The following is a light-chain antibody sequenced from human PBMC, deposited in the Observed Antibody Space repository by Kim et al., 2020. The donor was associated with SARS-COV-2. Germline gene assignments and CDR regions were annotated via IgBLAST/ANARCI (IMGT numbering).Light chain of an antibody. V-gene: IGKV1-39*01. J-gene: IGKJ4*01. CDR2: TAS. CDR3: QQNSRTPLT. CDR1: QTIYNF. Sequence: DVQLTQSPSSLSASVGDRVTITCRASQTIYNFLNWYQRKPGKAPRLLIYTASNLQSGVPSRFSGSGSGTDFTLTISSLQPEDLAVYYCQQNSRTPLTFGGGTKVDIK.